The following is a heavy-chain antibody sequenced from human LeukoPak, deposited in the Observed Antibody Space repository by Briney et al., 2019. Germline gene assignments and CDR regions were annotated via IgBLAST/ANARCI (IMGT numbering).Heavy chain of an antibody. CDR2: IIPIFGTA. D-gene: IGHD3-10*01. J-gene: IGHJ3*02. Sequence: SVKVSCKASGYTFTSYGISWVRQAPGQGLEWMGGIIPIFGTANYAQKFQGRVTITADESTSTAYMELSSLRSEDTAVYYCANNYYGSGSLGAFDIWGQGTMVTVSS. CDR3: ANNYYGSGSLGAFDI. V-gene: IGHV1-69*13. CDR1: GYTFTSYG.